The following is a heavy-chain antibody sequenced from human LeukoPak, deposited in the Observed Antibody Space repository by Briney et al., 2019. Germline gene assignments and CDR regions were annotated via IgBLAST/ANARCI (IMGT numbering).Heavy chain of an antibody. D-gene: IGHD3-10*01. V-gene: IGHV3-30*18. CDR2: ISYDGSNK. J-gene: IGHJ4*02. CDR3: AKGALTMVRGVTPNYFDY. Sequence: GRSLRLSCAASGFTFSSYGMHWVRQAPGKGLEWVAAISYDGSNKYYADSVKGRFTISRDNSKNTLYLQMNSLRAEDPAVYYCAKGALTMVRGVTPNYFDYWGQGTLVTVSS. CDR1: GFTFSSYG.